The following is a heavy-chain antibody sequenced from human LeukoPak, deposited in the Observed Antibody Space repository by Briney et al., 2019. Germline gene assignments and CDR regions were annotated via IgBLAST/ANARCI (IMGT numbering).Heavy chain of an antibody. D-gene: IGHD3-10*01. CDR3: ARDNYYGSGSYTAY. Sequence: GGSLRLSCVASGFTFSNFAMSRVRQAPGKGLEWVSSISGSGGSTYYADSVKGRFPISRDNSKNTLYLQMNDLGADDTAVYYCARDNYYGSGSYTAYWGQGTLVTVSS. CDR2: ISGSGGST. CDR1: GFTFSNFA. V-gene: IGHV3-23*01. J-gene: IGHJ4*02.